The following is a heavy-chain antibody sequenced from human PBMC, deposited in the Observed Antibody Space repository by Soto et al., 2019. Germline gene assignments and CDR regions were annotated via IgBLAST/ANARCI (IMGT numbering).Heavy chain of an antibody. J-gene: IGHJ5*02. V-gene: IGHV3-23*01. CDR1: RFTFSTYA. CDR2: ISGSGGNT. D-gene: IGHD3-10*01. CDR3: AKSAMVRGGGGFDP. Sequence: EVQLLESGGGLVQPGGSLRLSCAASRFTFSTYAMSWVRQAPGKGLEWVSDISGSGGNTYYADSVKGRFTISRDNSKNTVYLQINTLRAEDTAVYYCAKSAMVRGGGGFDPWGQGTLVTVSS.